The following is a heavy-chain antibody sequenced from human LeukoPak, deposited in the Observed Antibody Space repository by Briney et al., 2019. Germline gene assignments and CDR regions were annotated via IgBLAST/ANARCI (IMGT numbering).Heavy chain of an antibody. CDR2: IIDSGGGT. V-gene: IGHV3-23*01. J-gene: IGHJ4*02. CDR3: ARAAMVRGVDYFDS. D-gene: IGHD3-10*01. Sequence: PGGSLKLSCAASGITFSSDGMNWVRQVPGKGLEWVSSIIDSGGGTTYADSVKGRFTISRDNSKNTLCLQMNSLRAEDTAVYYCARAAMVRGVDYFDSWGQGTLVTVSS. CDR1: GITFSSDG.